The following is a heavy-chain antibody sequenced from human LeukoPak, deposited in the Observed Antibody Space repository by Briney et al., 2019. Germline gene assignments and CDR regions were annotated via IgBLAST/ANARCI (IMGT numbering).Heavy chain of an antibody. V-gene: IGHV1-18*01. CDR1: GYTFTSYG. CDR3: ARVDLVGLTVTTGHFDY. Sequence: ASVKVSCKASGYTFTSYGISWVRQAPGQGLEWMGWISAYNGNTNYAQKLQGRVTMTTDTSTSTAYMELRSLRSDDTAVYYCARVDLVGLTVTTGHFDYWGQETLVTVSS. CDR2: ISAYNGNT. J-gene: IGHJ4*02. D-gene: IGHD4-17*01.